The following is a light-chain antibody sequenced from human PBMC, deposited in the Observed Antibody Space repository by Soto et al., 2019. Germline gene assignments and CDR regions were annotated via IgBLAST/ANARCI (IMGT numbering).Light chain of an antibody. V-gene: IGLV2-8*01. J-gene: IGLJ2*01. CDR1: SSDVGGYNY. CDR3: SSYAGSNNVV. Sequence: QSVLTQPPSASGSPGQSVTISCTGTSSDVGGYNYVSWYQQHPGKAPKLMIYEVSKRPSGGPDRFSGSKSGNTASLTVSGLQAEDEADYYCSSYAGSNNVVFGGGTKLTVL. CDR2: EVS.